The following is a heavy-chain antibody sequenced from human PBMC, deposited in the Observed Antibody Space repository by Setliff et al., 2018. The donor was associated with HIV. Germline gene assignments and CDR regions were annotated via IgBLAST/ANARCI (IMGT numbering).Heavy chain of an antibody. D-gene: IGHD3-10*01. J-gene: IGHJ4*02. Sequence: SETLSLTCTVSGGSISSSSEYWGWVRQSPGKGLEWIGSIYYSGITYYNPSLKSRVAISVDTSMNQFSLVVTSVTAGDTAVYYCAGMFFYGSGSKSDFDYWGQGTQVTVSS. CDR1: GGSISSSSEY. V-gene: IGHV4-39*01. CDR2: IYYSGIT. CDR3: AGMFFYGSGSKSDFDY.